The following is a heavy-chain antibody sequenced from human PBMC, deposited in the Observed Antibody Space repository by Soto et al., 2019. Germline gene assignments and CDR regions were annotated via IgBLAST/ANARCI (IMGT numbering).Heavy chain of an antibody. Sequence: GGSLRLSCAASRFTFSSFTMNWVRQAPGKGLEWVSSISSSSSYIYYADSVKGRFTISRDDAKNSLYLQMNSLRAEDTAVYFCARDWEYCSSTSCYLFDSWGQGTLVTVSS. D-gene: IGHD2-2*01. V-gene: IGHV3-21*01. CDR2: ISSSSSYI. CDR1: RFTFSSFT. CDR3: ARDWEYCSSTSCYLFDS. J-gene: IGHJ4*02.